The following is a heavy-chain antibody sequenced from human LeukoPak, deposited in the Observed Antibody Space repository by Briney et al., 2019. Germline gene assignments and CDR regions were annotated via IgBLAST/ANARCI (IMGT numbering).Heavy chain of an antibody. CDR1: GFTVSSNC. J-gene: IGHJ1*01. CDR3: ARDEALGGSYGS. Sequence: GGSLRLSCAASGFTVSSNCMSWVRQAPGKGLEWVSVIYSGGSTYYADSVKGRFTISRDNSKNTLYLQMNSLRAEDTAVYYCARDEALGGSYGSWGQGTLVTVSS. D-gene: IGHD1-26*01. V-gene: IGHV3-53*01. CDR2: IYSGGST.